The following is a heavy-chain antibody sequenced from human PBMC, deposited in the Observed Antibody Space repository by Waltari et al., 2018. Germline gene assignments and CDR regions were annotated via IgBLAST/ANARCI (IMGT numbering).Heavy chain of an antibody. CDR2: ISYNARNI. V-gene: IGHV3-30*04. J-gene: IGHJ6*02. D-gene: IGHD2-21*01. CDR1: EFTFSTYA. Sequence: QVQLVESGGGVVPPGRSLRLSCAASEFTFSTYAMHWVRQAPGKGLEWVAVISYNARNIYYVDSVKGRLTISRDNSKKTLYLQMDSLRAEDTAVYYCARDYCDRTYCHGMDVWGQGTTVTVSS. CDR3: ARDYCDRTYCHGMDV.